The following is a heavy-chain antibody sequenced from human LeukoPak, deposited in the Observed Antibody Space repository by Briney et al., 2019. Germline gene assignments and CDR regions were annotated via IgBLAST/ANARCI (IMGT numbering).Heavy chain of an antibody. CDR1: GGSISSYY. Sequence: SETLSLTCTVSGGSISSYYWSWTRQPAGKGLEWIGRIYTSGSTNYNPSLKSRVTMSVDTSKNQFSLKLSSVTAADTAVYYCAREGPDIVVVPAAGARGYYYYGMDVWGQGTTVTVSS. CDR2: IYTSGST. CDR3: AREGPDIVVVPAAGARGYYYYGMDV. V-gene: IGHV4-4*07. J-gene: IGHJ6*02. D-gene: IGHD2-2*01.